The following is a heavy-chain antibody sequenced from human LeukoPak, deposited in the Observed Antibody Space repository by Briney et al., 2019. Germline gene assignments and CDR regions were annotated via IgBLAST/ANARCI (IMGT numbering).Heavy chain of an antibody. J-gene: IGHJ4*02. V-gene: IGHV3-7*04. Sequence: GGSLRLSCAAPGFTFSSYWMSWVRQAPGKGLEWVANIKQDGSEKYYVDSVKGRFTISRDNAKNSLYLQMNSLRAEDTAVYYCARGAHWGQGTLVTVSS. CDR2: IKQDGSEK. CDR3: ARGAH. CDR1: GFTFSSYW.